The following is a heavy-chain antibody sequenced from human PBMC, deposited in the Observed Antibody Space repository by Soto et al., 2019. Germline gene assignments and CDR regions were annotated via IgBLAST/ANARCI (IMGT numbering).Heavy chain of an antibody. J-gene: IGHJ6*02. CDR2: IGSSSSYI. D-gene: IGHD2-21*02. V-gene: IGHV3-21*01. CDR1: GFTFSSYS. CDR3: AHYCGGDCPITGGMDV. Sequence: PGGSLRLSCAASGFTFSSYSMNWVRQAPGKGLEWVSSIGSSSSYIYYADSVKGRFTISRDNAKNSLYLQMKSLRAEDTAVYYCAHYCGGDCPITGGMDVWGQGTTVTVSS.